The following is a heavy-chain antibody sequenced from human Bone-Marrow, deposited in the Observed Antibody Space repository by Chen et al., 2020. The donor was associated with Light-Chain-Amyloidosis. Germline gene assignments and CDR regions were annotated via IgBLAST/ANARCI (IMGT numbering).Heavy chain of an antibody. CDR3: ARDPAYSAFDI. D-gene: IGHD4-4*01. J-gene: IGHJ3*02. Sequence: EVQLVESGGGLVQPGGSLRLSCAASGFTFSNFYMTWVRQAPGRGLEWVTTINPAGNSINYLDSVRGRFTVSRDNAKNSLYLLMNSLTAEDTALYYCARDPAYSAFDIWGQGAMVTVSS. CDR2: INPAGNSI. CDR1: GFTFSNFY. V-gene: IGHV3-7*05.